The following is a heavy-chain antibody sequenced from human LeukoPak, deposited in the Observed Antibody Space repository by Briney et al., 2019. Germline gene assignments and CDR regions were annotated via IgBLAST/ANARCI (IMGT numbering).Heavy chain of an antibody. Sequence: SETLSLTCAVSGGSFSGYYWSWIRQPPGKGLEWIGEINHSGSTNYNPSLKSRVTISVDTSKNQFSLKLSSVTAADTAVYYCARAMVSVWFPDAFDIWGKGTMVTVSS. CDR2: INHSGST. V-gene: IGHV4-34*01. CDR1: GGSFSGYY. CDR3: ARAMVSVWFPDAFDI. D-gene: IGHD3-16*01. J-gene: IGHJ3*02.